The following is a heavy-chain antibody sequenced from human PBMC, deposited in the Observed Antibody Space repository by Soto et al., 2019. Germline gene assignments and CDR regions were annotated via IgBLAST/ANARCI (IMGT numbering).Heavy chain of an antibody. CDR1: GFTFSSYW. Sequence: GGSLRLSCAASGFTFSSYWMSWVRQAPGKGLEWVANIKQDGSEKYYVDSVKDRFTISRDNAKNSLYLQMNSLRAEDTAVYYCARVVLMVYAIPRWFDPWGQGTLVTVSS. CDR2: IKQDGSEK. CDR3: ARVVLMVYAIPRWFDP. V-gene: IGHV3-7*01. J-gene: IGHJ5*02. D-gene: IGHD2-8*01.